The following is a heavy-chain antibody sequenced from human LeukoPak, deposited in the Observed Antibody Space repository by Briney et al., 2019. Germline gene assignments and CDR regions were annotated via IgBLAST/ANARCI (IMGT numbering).Heavy chain of an antibody. V-gene: IGHV3-33*06. CDR3: AKDPNGYCSSTSCPGHFDY. CDR1: GFTFSRYG. CDR2: IWYDGSNK. Sequence: GRSLRLSCAASGFTFSRYGMHWVRQAPGKGLEWVAVIWYDGSNKYYADSVKGRFTISRDNSKNTLYLQMNGLRAEDTAVYYCAKDPNGYCSSTSCPGHFDYWGQGTLVTVSS. D-gene: IGHD2-2*01. J-gene: IGHJ4*02.